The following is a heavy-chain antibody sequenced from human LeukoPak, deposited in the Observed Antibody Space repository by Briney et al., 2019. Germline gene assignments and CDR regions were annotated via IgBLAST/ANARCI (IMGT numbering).Heavy chain of an antibody. J-gene: IGHJ4*02. CDR2: IWYDGSTK. CDR1: GFTFSTYG. CDR3: ARESPEYYFDY. Sequence: PGGSRRLSCAASGFTFSTYGMHWVRQAPGKGLEWVAVIWYDGSTKYYSDSVKGRFTISRDNSKDTLYLQMNSLRAEDTAVYYCARESPEYYFDYWGQGTLVTVSS. V-gene: IGHV3-33*01.